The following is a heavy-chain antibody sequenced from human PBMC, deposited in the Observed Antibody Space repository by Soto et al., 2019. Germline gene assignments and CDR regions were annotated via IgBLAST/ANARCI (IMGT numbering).Heavy chain of an antibody. CDR3: VRNHNLAGYFVS. J-gene: IGHJ4*02. Sequence: WETLSLTCSISGGTIGYYYWSWIRQPPGKGLEWLAYIYYTGKTDQNPSLARRVSISLGTSKNQFSLNLRSVTAVDTDVYYCVRNHNLAGYFVSLGPGILVTAS. CDR2: IYYTGKT. D-gene: IGHD6-25*01. CDR1: GGTIGYYY. V-gene: IGHV4-59*01.